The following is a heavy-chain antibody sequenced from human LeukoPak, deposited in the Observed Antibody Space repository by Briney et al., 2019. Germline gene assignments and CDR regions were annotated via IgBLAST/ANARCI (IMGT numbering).Heavy chain of an antibody. CDR2: IYLYGTT. CDR3: ARQKWEQQGRDYYFNGLDV. D-gene: IGHD1-26*01. CDR1: GGSISSSNW. Sequence: SGTLSLTCAVSGGSISSSNWWSWVRQSPVKGLEWIGEIYLYGTTNYNPSLTSRVTMSVDRCKNQFSLKLSSVTAADTDVYYCARQKWEQQGRDYYFNGLDVWGPGTTVTVSS. V-gene: IGHV4-4*02. J-gene: IGHJ6*02.